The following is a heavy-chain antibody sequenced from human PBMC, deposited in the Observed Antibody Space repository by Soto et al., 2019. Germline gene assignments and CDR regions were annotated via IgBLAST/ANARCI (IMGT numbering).Heavy chain of an antibody. CDR3: ERVQXNRVVPAAIKSYDAFDI. V-gene: IGHV1-18*01. J-gene: IGHJ3*02. CDR2: ISAYNGNT. D-gene: IGHD2-2*01. CDR1: GYTFTIYG. Sequence: GVSVKVSRMVSGYTFTIYGISWVGQAPAQALAWMRWISAYNGNTNYAQKLQGRVTMTTVTSTSTAYMELRSLRSDDTAEYYCERVQXNRVVPAAIKSYDAFDIWGQGTMVTVSS.